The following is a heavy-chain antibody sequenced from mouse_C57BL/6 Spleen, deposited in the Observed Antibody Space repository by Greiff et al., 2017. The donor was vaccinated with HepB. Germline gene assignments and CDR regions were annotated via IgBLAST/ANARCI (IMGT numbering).Heavy chain of an antibody. J-gene: IGHJ4*01. D-gene: IGHD2-4*01. Sequence: VKLLESGPGLVAPSQSLSITCTVSGFSLTSYGVDWVRQPPGQGLEWLGVIWGGGSTNYNSALMSRLSISKDNSKSQVLLKMNSLQTDDTAMYYCAKRVYDYEGYYAMDYWGQGTSVTVSS. CDR1: GFSLTSYG. CDR2: IWGGGST. V-gene: IGHV2-9*01. CDR3: AKRVYDYEGYYAMDY.